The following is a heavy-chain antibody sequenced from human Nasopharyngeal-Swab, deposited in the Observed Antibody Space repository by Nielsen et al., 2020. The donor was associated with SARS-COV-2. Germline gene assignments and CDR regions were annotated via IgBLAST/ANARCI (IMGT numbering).Heavy chain of an antibody. D-gene: IGHD5-24*01. CDR2: IDYSGST. V-gene: IGHV4-59*02. J-gene: IGHJ3*02. CDR1: GGSVSDYC. Sequence: GSLRLSCIVFGGSVSDYCWTWIRQPPGKGLEWIGYIDYSGSTNYNPSLKSRVTISVDTSKNQLFLDLSSVTAADTAVYYCARNKRRDGYNWSALDIWGQGTMVTASS. CDR3: ARNKRRDGYNWSALDI.